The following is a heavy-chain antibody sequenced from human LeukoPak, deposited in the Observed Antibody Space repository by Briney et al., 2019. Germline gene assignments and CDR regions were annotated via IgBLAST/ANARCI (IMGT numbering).Heavy chain of an antibody. D-gene: IGHD4-17*01. CDR1: GGSISSYY. Sequence: PSETLSLTCTVSGGSISSYYWSWIRQPAGKGLEWIGRIYTSGSTNYNPSLKSRVTMSVDTSKNQFSLKLSSVTAADTAVYYCARHGDPSRFELYFDYWGQGTLVTVSS. J-gene: IGHJ4*02. V-gene: IGHV4-4*07. CDR2: IYTSGST. CDR3: ARHGDPSRFELYFDY.